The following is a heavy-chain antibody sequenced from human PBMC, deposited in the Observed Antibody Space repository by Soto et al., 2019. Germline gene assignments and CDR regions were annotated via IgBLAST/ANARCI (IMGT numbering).Heavy chain of an antibody. V-gene: IGHV3-23*01. CDR3: AKIATYGDDVDY. J-gene: IGHJ4*02. CDR1: GFTFSSYA. D-gene: IGHD4-17*01. Sequence: PVGSLRLSCAASGFTFSSYAMTWVRQAPGRGLEWVSAMSGSASKISYADSVKGRFTISRDNSRNTLYLQMNSLKVDDTAVYYCAKIATYGDDVDYWGQGILVTVSS. CDR2: MSGSASKI.